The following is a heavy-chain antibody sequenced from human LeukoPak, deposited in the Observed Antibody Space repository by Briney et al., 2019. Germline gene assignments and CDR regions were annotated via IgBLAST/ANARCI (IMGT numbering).Heavy chain of an antibody. J-gene: IGHJ4*02. CDR3: AKEGGWFGELSYYLDY. V-gene: IGHV3-23*01. CDR1: GFTFNSFA. CDR2: ISPRGDNT. Sequence: HPGGSLRLSCAASGFTFNSFAMSWVRQAPGKGLEWVSAISPRGDNTYYADSVRGRFTISRDNSKDTLYLQINSLRAEDTALYYCAKEGGWFGELSYYLDYWGQGTLVTVSS. D-gene: IGHD3-10*01.